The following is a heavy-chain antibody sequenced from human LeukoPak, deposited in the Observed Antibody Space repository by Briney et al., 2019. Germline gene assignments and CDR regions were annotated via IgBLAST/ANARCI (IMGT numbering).Heavy chain of an antibody. D-gene: IGHD7-27*01. Sequence: PSETLSLTGAVYGGPFSGYYWNWIRQPPGKGLEWIGEINHNGYTNYNPSLESRVTISVDTSKNQFSLKVYSLTAADTAVYFCARAGTGDRSAVFDYWGQEILVTVSS. CDR1: GGPFSGYY. J-gene: IGHJ4*02. CDR2: INHNGYT. CDR3: ARAGTGDRSAVFDY. V-gene: IGHV4-34*01.